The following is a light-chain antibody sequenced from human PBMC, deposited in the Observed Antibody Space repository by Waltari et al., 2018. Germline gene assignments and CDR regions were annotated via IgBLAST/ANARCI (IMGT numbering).Light chain of an antibody. J-gene: IGKJ1*01. V-gene: IGKV1-27*01. Sequence: DVRITQPPPSQSAAAGTRVTITCRASQGIATYLAWNQQKPGRLPTLLIYDASTLRSGVPPRFRGSGSGTDFTLTITSLQPEDVATYYCQMYNGAPRTFGQGTKVEI. CDR3: QMYNGAPRT. CDR2: DAS. CDR1: QGIATY.